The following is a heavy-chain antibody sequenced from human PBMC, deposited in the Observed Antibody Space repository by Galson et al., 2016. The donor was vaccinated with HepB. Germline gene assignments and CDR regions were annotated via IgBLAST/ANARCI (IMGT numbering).Heavy chain of an antibody. CDR2: INHSGTS. Sequence: SETLSLTCAVYGESFSSYSWTWIRQSPGKGLEWIGEINHSGTSHSSPSLKSRVTISVDPSKSQFSLNVSSVNAADTAVSFCARSGVGGDNNWFDSWGQGALVTVSA. V-gene: IGHV4-34*01. J-gene: IGHJ5*01. CDR1: GESFSSYS. D-gene: IGHD3-3*01. CDR3: ARSGVGGDNNWFDS.